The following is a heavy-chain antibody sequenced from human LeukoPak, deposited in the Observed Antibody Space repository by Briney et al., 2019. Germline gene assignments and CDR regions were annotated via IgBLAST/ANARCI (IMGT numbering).Heavy chain of an antibody. CDR2: IWYDGSNK. CDR1: GFTFSSYG. V-gene: IGHV3-33*01. Sequence: GGSLRLSCAASGFTFSSYGMHWVRQAPGKGLEWVAVIWYDGSNKYYADSVKGRFTISRDNSKNTLYLQMNSLRAEDTAVYYCARDLYYDSSGPLVFDYWGQGTLVTVSS. D-gene: IGHD3-22*01. CDR3: ARDLYYDSSGPLVFDY. J-gene: IGHJ4*02.